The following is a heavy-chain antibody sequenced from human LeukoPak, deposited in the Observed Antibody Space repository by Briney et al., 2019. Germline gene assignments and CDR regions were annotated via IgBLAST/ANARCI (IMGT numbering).Heavy chain of an antibody. V-gene: IGHV3-23*01. D-gene: IGHD6-19*01. CDR2: ISGSGGST. CDR1: GFTVSSNY. J-gene: IGHJ4*02. CDR3: AKGGRIAVAGTWNY. Sequence: GGSLILSCAASGFTVSSNYMSWVRQAPGKGLEWVSAISGSGGSTYYADSVKGRFTISRDNSKNTLYLQMNSLRAEDTAVYYCAKGGRIAVAGTWNYWGQGTLVTVSS.